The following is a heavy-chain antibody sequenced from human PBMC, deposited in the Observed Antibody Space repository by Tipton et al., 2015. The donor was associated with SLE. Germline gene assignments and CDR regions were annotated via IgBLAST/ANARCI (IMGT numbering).Heavy chain of an antibody. CDR3: ARGSVYGDSHLDF. J-gene: IGHJ4*02. CDR2: IFYSGST. D-gene: IGHD5/OR15-5a*01. Sequence: TLSLTCTVSGASISGSCYYWGWIRQPPGKVLERIERIFYSGSTDSNPSLQSRVTISVDTSKNQFSLRLTSVTAADTAGYYCARGSVYGDSHLDFWSQGTLVTVSS. CDR1: GASISGSCYY. V-gene: IGHV4-39*07.